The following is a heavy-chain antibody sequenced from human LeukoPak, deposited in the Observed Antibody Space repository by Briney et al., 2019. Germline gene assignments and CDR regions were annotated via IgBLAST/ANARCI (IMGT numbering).Heavy chain of an antibody. CDR3: SRSQFDY. CDR1: GFPFSSYW. V-gene: IGHV3-74*03. Sequence: PGGSLRLSCEPSGFPFSSYWMLWVRHAPGKGLVWVSRISGDGTIKTYADFVRGRFTISRDNTKNILYLQMNSLKVEDTATYFCSRSQFDYWGQGVLVTVSP. CDR2: ISGDGTIK. J-gene: IGHJ4*02.